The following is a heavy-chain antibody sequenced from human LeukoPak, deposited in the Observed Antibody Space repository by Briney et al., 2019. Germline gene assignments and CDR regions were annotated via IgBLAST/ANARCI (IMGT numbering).Heavy chain of an antibody. CDR1: IFGDYC. Sequence: IFGDYCMSWVRQAPGKGLEWIGYIYYSGNTYYNVSLKTRVSILVDTSKNQFSLNLSPVTAADTAIYYCARGRGRDYYDRSYYGLFDSWGQGTLVTVSS. J-gene: IGHJ4*02. CDR2: IYYSGNT. CDR3: ARGRGRDYYDRSYYGLFDS. D-gene: IGHD3-22*01. V-gene: IGHV4-30-4*07.